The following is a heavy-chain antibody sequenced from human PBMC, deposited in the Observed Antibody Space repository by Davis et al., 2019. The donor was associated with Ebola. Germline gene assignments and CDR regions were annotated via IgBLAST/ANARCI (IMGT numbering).Heavy chain of an antibody. CDR2: IYYSGST. D-gene: IGHD3-3*01. V-gene: IGHV4-59*06. J-gene: IGHJ6*03. CDR3: ARARGGNDFWSGYRTYYYYYMDV. CDR1: GGSISSYY. Sequence: PSETLSLTCTVSGGSISSYYWSWIRQPPGKGLEWIGYIYYSGSTYYNPSLKSRVTISVDTSKNQFSLKLSSVTAADTAVYYCARARGGNDFWSGYRTYYYYYMDVWGKGTTVTVSS.